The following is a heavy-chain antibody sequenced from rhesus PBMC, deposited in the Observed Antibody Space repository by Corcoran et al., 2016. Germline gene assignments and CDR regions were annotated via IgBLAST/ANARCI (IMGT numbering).Heavy chain of an antibody. Sequence: QVQLQESGPGLVKPSETLSPPSLSPGSPITQGYYRGGLPHPPGRGLGWIGHISSGGSNYLTPSLKSRVTLSVDTSKNQFSLKLSSVTAADTAVYYCASQGYEDDYGYYYTGGFDYWGQGVLVTVSS. D-gene: IGHD3-9*01. V-gene: IGHV4S14*01. J-gene: IGHJ4*01. CDR2: ISSGGSN. CDR3: ASQGYEDDYGYYYTGGFDY. CDR1: GSPITQGYY.